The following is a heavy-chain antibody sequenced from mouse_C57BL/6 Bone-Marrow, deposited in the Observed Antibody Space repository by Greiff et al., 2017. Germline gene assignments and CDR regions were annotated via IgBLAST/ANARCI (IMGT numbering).Heavy chain of an antibody. D-gene: IGHD1-1*01. CDR1: GYTFTDYY. CDR3: ASRARLYGGSSSFDC. V-gene: IGHV1-19*01. Sequence: EVQLQQSGPVLVKPGASVKMSCKASGYTFTDYYMNWVKQSHGKGLEWIGVINPYNGGTSYNQKFKGKATLTVDKSSSTAYMELNSLTSEDSAVYYGASRARLYGGSSSFDCWGRGTTPPVTS. CDR2: INPYNGGT. J-gene: IGHJ2*01.